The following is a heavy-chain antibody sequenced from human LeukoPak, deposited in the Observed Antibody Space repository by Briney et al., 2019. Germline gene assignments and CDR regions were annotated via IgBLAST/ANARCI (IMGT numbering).Heavy chain of an antibody. V-gene: IGHV3-15*01. CDR2: IKSKTDGGTT. CDR1: GFTFGNAW. D-gene: IGHD3-22*01. CDR3: TGHDYYDSSGYWPFDY. Sequence: PGGSLRLSCAASGFTFGNAWMSWVRQAPGKGLEWVGRIKSKTDGGTTDYAAPVKGRFTISRDDSKNTLYLQMNSLKTEDTAVYYCTGHDYYDSSGYWPFDYWGQGTLVTVSS. J-gene: IGHJ4*02.